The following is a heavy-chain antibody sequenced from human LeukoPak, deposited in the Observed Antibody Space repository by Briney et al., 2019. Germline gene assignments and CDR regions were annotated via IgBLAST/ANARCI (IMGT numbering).Heavy chain of an antibody. CDR1: GFTFSSYS. V-gene: IGHV3-53*01. J-gene: IGHJ4*02. Sequence: GGSLRLSCAASGFTFSSYSMSWVRQAPGKGLEWVSVIYSGGSTYYADSVKGRFTISRDNSKNTLYLQMNSLRAEDTAVYYCARNGGNDPFDYWGQGTLVTVSS. D-gene: IGHD4-23*01. CDR2: IYSGGST. CDR3: ARNGGNDPFDY.